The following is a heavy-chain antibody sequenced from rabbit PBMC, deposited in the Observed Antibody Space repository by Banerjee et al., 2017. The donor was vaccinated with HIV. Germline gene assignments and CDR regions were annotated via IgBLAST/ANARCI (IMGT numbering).Heavy chain of an antibody. CDR3: AKDLAGAIGWNFDL. D-gene: IGHD4-1*01. CDR1: GFSFSNKAV. Sequence: QEQLVESGGGLVRPEGSLKLSFTASGFSFSNKAVMCWVRQAPGKGLQWIACINAVTGKAVYATWAKGRFTFSKTSATTVTLQMTSLTAADTATYFCAKDLAGAIGWNFDLWGPGTLVTVS. V-gene: IGHV1S45*01. J-gene: IGHJ4*01. CDR2: INAVTGKA.